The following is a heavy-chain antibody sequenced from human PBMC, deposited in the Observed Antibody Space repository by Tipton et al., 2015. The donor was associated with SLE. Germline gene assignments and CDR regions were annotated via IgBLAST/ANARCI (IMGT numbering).Heavy chain of an antibody. D-gene: IGHD7-27*01. CDR1: GGSINTYF. CDR3: ARAPHLTGSYYYYYMDV. J-gene: IGHJ6*03. V-gene: IGHV4-4*07. CDR2: IYTSGST. Sequence: TLSLTCTVSGGSINTYFWSWIRQPAGKGLEWIGRIYTSGSTNYNPSLKSRVTISIDTSKNQFSLKLSSVTAADTAVYYCARAPHLTGSYYYYYMDVWGKGTTVTISS.